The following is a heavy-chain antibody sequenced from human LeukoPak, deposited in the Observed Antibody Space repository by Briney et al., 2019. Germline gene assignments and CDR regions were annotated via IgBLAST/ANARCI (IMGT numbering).Heavy chain of an antibody. V-gene: IGHV1-18*01. D-gene: IGHD6-13*01. Sequence: ASVKVSCKASGYTFTSYGISWVRQAPGQGLEWMGWISAYNGNTNHAQKLQGRVTMTTDTSTSTACMELRSLRSDDTAVYYCARDGEYSSSWPNDYWGQGTLVTVSS. CDR1: GYTFTSYG. J-gene: IGHJ4*02. CDR3: ARDGEYSSSWPNDY. CDR2: ISAYNGNT.